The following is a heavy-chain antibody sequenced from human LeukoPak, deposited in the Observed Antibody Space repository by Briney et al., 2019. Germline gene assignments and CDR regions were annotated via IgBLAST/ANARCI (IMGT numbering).Heavy chain of an antibody. D-gene: IGHD2-2*01. V-gene: IGHV3-21*03. CDR2: ISSSSSYI. CDR3: ASSRRRDVVVVPAPDY. CDR1: GFTFSSYS. Sequence: GGSLRLSCAASGFTFSSYSMNWVRQAPGKGLEWVSSISSSSSYIYYADSVKGRFTISRDNAKNSLYLQMNSLRAEDTGVYYCASSRRRDVVVVPAPDYWGQGTLVTVSS. J-gene: IGHJ4*02.